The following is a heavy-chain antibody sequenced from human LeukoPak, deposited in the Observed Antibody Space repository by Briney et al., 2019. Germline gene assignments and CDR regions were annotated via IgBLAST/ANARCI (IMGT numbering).Heavy chain of an antibody. J-gene: IGHJ3*01. CDR2: ISYDGSKI. V-gene: IGHV3-30-3*01. CDR3: ARESGWGLPHAFDF. CDR1: GFTFSSYA. D-gene: IGHD3-10*01. Sequence: PGRSLRLSCAASGFTFSSYAMHWVRQAPGRGLEWVTLISYDGSKIYYADSVKGRFTISRDNSKNTLYLQMNSLRAEDTAVYYCARESGWGLPHAFDFWGQGTMITVFS.